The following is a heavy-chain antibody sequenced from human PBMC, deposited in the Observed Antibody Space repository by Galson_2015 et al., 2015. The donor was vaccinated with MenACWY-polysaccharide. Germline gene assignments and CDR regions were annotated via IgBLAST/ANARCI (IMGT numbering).Heavy chain of an antibody. J-gene: IGHJ4*02. V-gene: IGHV3-9*01. CDR3: AKGSRWTDIVVVPAAREGYFDY. D-gene: IGHD2-2*01. CDR2: ISWNSGSI. CDR1: GFTFDDYA. Sequence: SLRLSCAASGFTFDDYAMHWVRQAPGKGLEWVSGISWNSGSIGYADSVKGRFTISRDNAKNSLYLQMNSLRAEDTALYYCAKGSRWTDIVVVPAAREGYFDYWGQGTLVTVSS.